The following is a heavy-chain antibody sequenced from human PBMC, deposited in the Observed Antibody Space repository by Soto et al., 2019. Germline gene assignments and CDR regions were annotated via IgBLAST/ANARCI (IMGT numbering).Heavy chain of an antibody. CDR2: ISANSGNT. V-gene: IGHV1-18*04. CDR3: ARVVRGVIDY. Sequence: ASVKVSCKASGYTFTGYYMHWVRQAPGQGLEWMGWISANSGNTNYAQKLQGRVTMTRDTSTSTAYMELRSLRSDDTAVYYCARVVRGVIDYWGQGTLVTVSS. CDR1: GYTFTGYY. J-gene: IGHJ4*02. D-gene: IGHD3-10*01.